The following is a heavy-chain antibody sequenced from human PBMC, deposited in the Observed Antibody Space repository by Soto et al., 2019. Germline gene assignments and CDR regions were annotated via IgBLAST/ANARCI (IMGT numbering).Heavy chain of an antibody. J-gene: IGHJ4*02. Sequence: LRLSCAASGFTFSDYAMSWVRQAPGKGLKWVSTISGSGGTTYYADSVKGRLTISRDNSRGTFHLQMNSLRAEDTAVYYCAKAGPGSEIDYWGQGTLATVSS. V-gene: IGHV3-23*01. CDR1: GFTFSDYA. CDR2: ISGSGGTT. CDR3: AKAGPGSEIDY. D-gene: IGHD7-27*01.